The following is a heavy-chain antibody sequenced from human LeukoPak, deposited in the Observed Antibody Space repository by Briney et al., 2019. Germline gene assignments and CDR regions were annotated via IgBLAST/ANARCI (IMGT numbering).Heavy chain of an antibody. Sequence: GGSLRLSCVASGFTFTTYGMNWVRQAPGKGLEWVSAISGSGGSTYYADSVKGRFTISRDNSKNTLYLQMNSLRAEDTAVYYCAKDRYRNIRIDYWGQGTLVTVSS. V-gene: IGHV3-23*01. CDR3: AKDRYRNIRIDY. CDR2: ISGSGGST. D-gene: IGHD1-26*01. CDR1: GFTFTTYG. J-gene: IGHJ4*02.